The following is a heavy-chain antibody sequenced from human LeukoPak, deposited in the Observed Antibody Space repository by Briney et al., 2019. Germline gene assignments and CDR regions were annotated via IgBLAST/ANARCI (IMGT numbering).Heavy chain of an antibody. CDR3: VKGRISEDGLDF. J-gene: IGHJ4*02. CDR1: GFSFSRSA. Sequence: GGSLRLSCAASGFSFSRSAMTWVRQTPGKGLDWVSSISSSGNTYYAGSVKGGFTISRDNSKNMLYLQMNSLRAEDTAVYYCVKGRISEDGLDFWGQKTPVTVSS. D-gene: IGHD6-13*01. CDR2: ISSSGNT. V-gene: IGHV3-23*01.